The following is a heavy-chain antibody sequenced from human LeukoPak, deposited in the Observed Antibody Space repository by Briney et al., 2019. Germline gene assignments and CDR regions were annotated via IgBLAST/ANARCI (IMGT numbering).Heavy chain of an antibody. J-gene: IGHJ4*02. CDR3: ANGGAAGTPTTGDY. V-gene: IGHV3-23*01. CDR2: ISGSGGAT. D-gene: IGHD6-13*01. CDR1: GFTFYTYG. Sequence: GGTLTLSCAASGFTFYTYGMSWLRQAPGKGLEWVSGISGSGGATYYADSVKGRFIVSRDDPHNTLYLQINSMRAEDTSVCYCANGGAAGTPTTGDYWGQGTLVTVSS.